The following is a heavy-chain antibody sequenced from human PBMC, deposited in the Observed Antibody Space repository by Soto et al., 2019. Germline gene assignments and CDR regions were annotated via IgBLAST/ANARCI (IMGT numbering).Heavy chain of an antibody. CDR3: AIDLAKGGGIAGFDY. CDR2: INPKSGGT. J-gene: IGHJ4*02. Sequence: ASVKVSCQASWDTFTASYIHWVRQAPGQGFEWMGWINPKSGGTKYPQKFQGRVTMTRDTSLSTVYMTLTRLTSDDTAVYYCAIDLAKGGGIAGFDYWGQGPLVTVSS. V-gene: IGHV1-2*02. D-gene: IGHD1-26*01. CDR1: WDTFTASY.